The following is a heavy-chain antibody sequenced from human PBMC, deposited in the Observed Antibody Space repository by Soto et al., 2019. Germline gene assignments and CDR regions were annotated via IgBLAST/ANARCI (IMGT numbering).Heavy chain of an antibody. D-gene: IGHD1-20*01. Sequence: SETLSLTCTVSGGSISSYYWSWIRQPPGKGLEWIGYIYYSGSTNYNPSLKSRVTISVDTSKNQFSLKLSSVTAADTAVYYCARGFNWNDPGAFDPWGQGTLVTVSS. CDR1: GGSISSYY. V-gene: IGHV4-59*01. CDR3: ARGFNWNDPGAFDP. J-gene: IGHJ5*02. CDR2: IYYSGST.